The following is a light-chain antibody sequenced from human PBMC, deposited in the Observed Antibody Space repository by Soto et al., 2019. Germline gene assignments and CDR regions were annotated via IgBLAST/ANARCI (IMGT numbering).Light chain of an antibody. V-gene: IGKV1D-16*01. CDR3: QQYDSYSWT. J-gene: IGKJ1*01. CDR2: DAS. Sequence: DIQRTHSPSSVSASVGDRVTITCRASQGISSWLAWYQQKPEKAPKLVIYDASSLQSGVPSRFSGSGSGTEFTLTITSLQPDDFATYYCQQYDSYSWTFGQGTKVDIK. CDR1: QGISSW.